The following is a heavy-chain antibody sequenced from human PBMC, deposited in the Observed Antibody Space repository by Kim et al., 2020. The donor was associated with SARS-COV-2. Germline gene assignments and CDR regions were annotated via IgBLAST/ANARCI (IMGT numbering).Heavy chain of an antibody. V-gene: IGHV4-34*01. Sequence: NYNPSLKSRVTISVDTSKNQFSLKLSSVTAADTAVYYCARCSSWGSWFDPGAREPWSPSPQ. J-gene: IGHJ5*02. CDR3: ARCSSWGSWFDP. D-gene: IGHD6-13*01.